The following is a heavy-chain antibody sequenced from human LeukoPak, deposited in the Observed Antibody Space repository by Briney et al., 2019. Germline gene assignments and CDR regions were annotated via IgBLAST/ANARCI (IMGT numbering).Heavy chain of an antibody. CDR2: IYYSGST. V-gene: IGHV4-61*05. D-gene: IGHD6-19*01. J-gene: IGHJ4*02. Sequence: SETLSLTCTVSGGSISGSSYYWGWIRQPPGKGLEWIGYIYYSGSTNYNPSLKSRVTISVDTSKNQFSLKLSSVTAADTAVYYCARLTSSWGQGTLVTVSS. CDR3: ARLTSS. CDR1: GGSISGSSYY.